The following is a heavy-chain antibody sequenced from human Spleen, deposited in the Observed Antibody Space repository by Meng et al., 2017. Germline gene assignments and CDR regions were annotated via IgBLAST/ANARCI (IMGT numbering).Heavy chain of an antibody. Sequence: ASVKVSCKASGYTFTDYYMHWVRQAPGQGLEWMGWINPKSGGTKYAQNFQGRVTMTRDTSISTAYMELSRLRSDDTAVYYCARALGCSSSSCLGDDYWGQGTLVTVSS. J-gene: IGHJ4*02. V-gene: IGHV1-2*02. D-gene: IGHD6-6*01. CDR3: ARALGCSSSSCLGDDY. CDR2: INPKSGGT. CDR1: GYTFTDYY.